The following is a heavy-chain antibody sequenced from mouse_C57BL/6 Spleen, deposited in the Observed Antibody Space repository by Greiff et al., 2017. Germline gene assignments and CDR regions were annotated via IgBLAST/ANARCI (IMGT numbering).Heavy chain of an antibody. CDR3: ARWLFDY. CDR1: GYAFSSSW. V-gene: IGHV1-82*01. J-gene: IGHJ2*01. CDR2: IYPGDGDT. Sequence: QVQLQQSGPELVKPGASVKISCKASGYAFSSSWMNWVKQRPGKGLEWIGRIYPGDGDTNYNGKFKGKATLTADKSSSTAYMQRSSLTSEDSAVYFCARWLFDYWGQGTTLTVSS.